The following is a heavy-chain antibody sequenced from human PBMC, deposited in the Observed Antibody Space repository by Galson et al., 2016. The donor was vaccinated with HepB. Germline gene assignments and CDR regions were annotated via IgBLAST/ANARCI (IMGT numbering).Heavy chain of an antibody. Sequence: TLSLTCSVSGGSMRRGEFYWTWVRQHPGKGLEWIGYIYSSGNTHYNPSLMSRLSMSVDTSKKQFSLTLRSVTAADTAVYFCARGVSTEAKEHLFDVWGQGTVVTVSS. D-gene: IGHD1/OR15-1a*01. CDR2: IYSSGNT. CDR1: GGSMRRGEFY. V-gene: IGHV4-31*03. J-gene: IGHJ3*01. CDR3: ARGVSTEAKEHLFDV.